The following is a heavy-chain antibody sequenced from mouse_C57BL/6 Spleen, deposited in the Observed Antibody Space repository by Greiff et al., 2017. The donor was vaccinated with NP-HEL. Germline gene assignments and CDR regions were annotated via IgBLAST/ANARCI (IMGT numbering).Heavy chain of an antibody. V-gene: IGHV1-81*01. J-gene: IGHJ2*01. CDR2: IYPRSGNT. CDR1: GYTFTSYG. D-gene: IGHD1-1*02. CDR3: ARRWEGVYFDY. Sequence: VKLQESGAELARPGASVKLSCKASGYTFTSYGISWVKQRTGQGLEWIGEIYPRSGNTYYNEKFKGKATLTADKSSSTAYMELRSLTSEDSAVYFCARRWEGVYFDYWGQGTTLTVSS.